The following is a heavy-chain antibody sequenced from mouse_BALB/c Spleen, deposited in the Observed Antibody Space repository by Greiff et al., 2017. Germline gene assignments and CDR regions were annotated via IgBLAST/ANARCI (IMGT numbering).Heavy chain of an antibody. CDR3: ARSGDGYYGNAMDY. J-gene: IGHJ4*01. D-gene: IGHD2-3*01. Sequence: VQLQQSGAELVRPGALVKLSCKASGFNIKDYYMHWVKQRPEQGLEWIGWIDPENGNTIYDPKFQGKASITADTSSNTAYLQLSSLTSEDTAVYYCARSGDGYYGNAMDYWGQGTLVTVSS. CDR2: IDPENGNT. V-gene: IGHV14-1*02. CDR1: GFNIKDYY.